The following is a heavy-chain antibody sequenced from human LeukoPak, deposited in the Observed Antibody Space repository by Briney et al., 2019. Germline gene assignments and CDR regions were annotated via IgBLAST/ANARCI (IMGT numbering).Heavy chain of an antibody. J-gene: IGHJ4*02. D-gene: IGHD3-16*01. V-gene: IGHV4-59*08. CDR2: IYYSGST. CDR3: ARHRGWGTYFDY. Sequence: SETLSLTCTVSGGSISSYYWSWIRQPPGKGLEWIGYIYYSGSTNYNPSLKSRVTISVDTSKNQFSLKLSSVTAADTAVYYCARHRGWGTYFDYWGQGTLVTVSS. CDR1: GGSISSYY.